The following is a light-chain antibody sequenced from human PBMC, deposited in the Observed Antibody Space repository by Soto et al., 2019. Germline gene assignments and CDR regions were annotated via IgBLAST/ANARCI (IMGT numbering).Light chain of an antibody. V-gene: IGKV1-39*01. CDR1: QSISTY. CDR3: QQSYTIPHT. CDR2: AAS. J-gene: IGKJ3*01. Sequence: DIQMTQSPSSLSASVGDRVTITCRASQSISTYLNWYQQKPGTAPKLLTFAASSLQSGVPPRFSGSRSGTDFTLTITSLQPEDFATYYCQQSYTIPHTFGPGTKVDI.